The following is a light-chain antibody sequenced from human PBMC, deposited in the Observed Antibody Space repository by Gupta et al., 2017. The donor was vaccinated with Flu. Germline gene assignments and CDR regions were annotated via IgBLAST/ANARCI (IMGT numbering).Light chain of an antibody. CDR2: LEGSGTY. Sequence: QPVLTQSSSASASLGSSVRLTCTLSSGHNSYIIAWHQQQPGKAPRSLMKLEGSGTYKRGSGVPDRFSGSGSAAARYINISNLEAEDDYEYYCENWGSATGIFGTGTKLTVL. V-gene: IGLV4-60*03. CDR1: SGHNSYI. J-gene: IGLJ1*01. CDR3: ENWGSATGI.